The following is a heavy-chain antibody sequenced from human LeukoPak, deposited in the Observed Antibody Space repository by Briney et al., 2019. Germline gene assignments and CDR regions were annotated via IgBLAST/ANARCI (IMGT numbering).Heavy chain of an antibody. D-gene: IGHD3/OR15-3a*01. CDR2: IYYSGNT. Sequence: SETLSLTCTVSGVSISSSNSYWGWIRQPPGKGLEWIGSIYYSGNTYYNASLKSQVSISIDTSKNQCSLRLISVTAADTAVYYCARQTGSGLFILPGGQGTLVTVSS. CDR1: GVSISSSNSY. V-gene: IGHV4-39*01. CDR3: ARQTGSGLFILP. J-gene: IGHJ4*02.